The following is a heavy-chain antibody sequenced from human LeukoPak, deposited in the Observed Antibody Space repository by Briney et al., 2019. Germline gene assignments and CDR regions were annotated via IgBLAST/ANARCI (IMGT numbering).Heavy chain of an antibody. D-gene: IGHD6-13*01. J-gene: IGHJ3*02. Sequence: GGSLRLSCAASGFTFSSYSMNWVRQAPGKGLEWVSSISSSSSYIYYADSVKGRFTISRDNAKNSLYLQMNSLRAEDTAEYYCARDRIAAAADAFDIWGQGTMVTVSS. CDR3: ARDRIAAAADAFDI. CDR1: GFTFSSYS. CDR2: ISSSSSYI. V-gene: IGHV3-21*01.